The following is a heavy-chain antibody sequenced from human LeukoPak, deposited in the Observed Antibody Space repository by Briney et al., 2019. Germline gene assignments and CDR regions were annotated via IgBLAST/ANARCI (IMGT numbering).Heavy chain of an antibody. J-gene: IGHJ4*02. CDR2: ISAYNGNT. Sequence: ASVKVSCKASGYTFTSFDFSWVRQAPGQGFEWMGWISAYNGNTNYAQKFQGRVTMTTDTSTSTAYMELSRLRSDDTAVYYCARLGWGFVAAAGAKWDYWGQGTLVTVSS. CDR3: ARLGWGFVAAAGAKWDY. D-gene: IGHD6-13*01. V-gene: IGHV1-18*01. CDR1: GYTFTSFD.